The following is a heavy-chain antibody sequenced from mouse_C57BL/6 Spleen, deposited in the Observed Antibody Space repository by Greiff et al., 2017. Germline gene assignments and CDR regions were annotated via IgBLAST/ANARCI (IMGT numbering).Heavy chain of an antibody. D-gene: IGHD3-1*01. CDR1: GFTFSDYY. CDR2: INYDGSST. Sequence: EVQRVESEGGLVQPGSSMKLSCTASGFTFSDYYMAWVRQVPEKGLEWVANINYDGSSTYYLASLKSRFIISRDNAKNILYLQMSSLKSEDTATYYCARDRGYAMDYWGQGTSVTVSS. CDR3: ARDRGYAMDY. J-gene: IGHJ4*01. V-gene: IGHV5-16*01.